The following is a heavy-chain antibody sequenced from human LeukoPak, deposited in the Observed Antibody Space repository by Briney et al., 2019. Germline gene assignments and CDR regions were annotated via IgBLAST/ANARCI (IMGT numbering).Heavy chain of an antibody. CDR2: VFHSGSI. J-gene: IGHJ5*02. V-gene: IGHV4-38-2*02. CDR1: GYSISSDYY. CDR3: AREVYSSSSGAWFDP. Sequence: PSETLSLTCAVSGYSISSDYYWGWIRQPPGKGLEWIGTVFHSGSIYYNPSLKSRVTISVDTSKNQFSLNLSSVTAADTAVYYCAREVYSSSSGAWFDPWGQGTLVTVSS. D-gene: IGHD6-6*01.